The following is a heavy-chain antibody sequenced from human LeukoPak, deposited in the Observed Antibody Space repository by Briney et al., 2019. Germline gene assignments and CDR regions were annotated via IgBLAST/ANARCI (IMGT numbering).Heavy chain of an antibody. CDR1: GFTFSNYA. D-gene: IGHD4-17*01. CDR3: AKNYGTSRPFYDY. V-gene: IGHV3-23*01. CDR2: ISGDAVYT. Sequence: PGGSLRLSCAASGFTFSNYAMTWVRQAPGKGLQWVSAISGDAVYTYYLDSVRGRFTTSRDNPKNTLFLQMSSLRADDTAVYYCAKNYGTSRPFYDYWGQGIVVTVSS. J-gene: IGHJ4*02.